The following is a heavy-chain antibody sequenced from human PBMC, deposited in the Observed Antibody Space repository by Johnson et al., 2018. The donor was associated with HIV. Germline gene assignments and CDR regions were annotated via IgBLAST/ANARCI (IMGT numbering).Heavy chain of an antibody. CDR2: ISNDGSDK. CDR1: GFTFSTYD. D-gene: IGHD1-26*01. CDR3: ARTLKWELGLPDWDAFDI. V-gene: IGHV3-30-3*01. J-gene: IGHJ3*02. Sequence: QVQLVESGGGVVQPGRSLRFSCAASGFTFSTYDMHWVRQAPGKGLDWVAVISNDGSDKYYADSVKGRFTISRDNARNSLYLQMNSLRAEDTALYYCARTLKWELGLPDWDAFDIWGQGTMVTVSS.